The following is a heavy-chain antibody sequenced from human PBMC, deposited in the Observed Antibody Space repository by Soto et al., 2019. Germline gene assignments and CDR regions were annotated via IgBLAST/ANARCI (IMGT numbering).Heavy chain of an antibody. V-gene: IGHV4-59*08. CDR2: IYYTGTT. CDR3: ARHATGGTYPLDY. CDR1: GGSISSYY. D-gene: IGHD1-26*01. J-gene: IGHJ4*02. Sequence: SETLSLTCTVSGGSISSYYWSWIRQPPGKGLEWIGYIYYTGTTNYNPSLKSRVTISVDTSKNQFSLKLSSVTAADTAVYYCARHATGGTYPLDYWGQGILVTVSS.